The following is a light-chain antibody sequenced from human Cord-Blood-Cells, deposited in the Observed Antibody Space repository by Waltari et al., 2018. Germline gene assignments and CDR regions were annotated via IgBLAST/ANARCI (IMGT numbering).Light chain of an antibody. CDR2: AAS. CDR3: QQSYRTPDT. J-gene: IGKJ2*01. CDR1: QSISSY. V-gene: IGKV1-39*01. Sequence: DIQMTQSPSSLSASVGDRVTITCRASQSISSYLNWYQQKPRKAPKLLIYAASSLQSGVPSRFSGSGSGTDFTLTSSILQPEDFATYYCQQSYRTPDTFGRGTKVEIK.